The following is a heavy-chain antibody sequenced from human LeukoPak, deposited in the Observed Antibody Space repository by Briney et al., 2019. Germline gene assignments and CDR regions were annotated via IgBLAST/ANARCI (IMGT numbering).Heavy chain of an antibody. CDR3: ASWALAGYSGYDRIDY. CDR2: ISAYNGNT. V-gene: IGHV1-18*01. J-gene: IGHJ4*02. D-gene: IGHD5-12*01. CDR1: GYTFTSYG. Sequence: ASVKVSCKASGYTFTSYGISWVRQAPGQGLECMGWISAYNGNTNYAQKLQGRVTMNTDTSTSTAYMELSSLRSDDTAVYYCASWALAGYSGYDRIDYWGQGTLVTVSS.